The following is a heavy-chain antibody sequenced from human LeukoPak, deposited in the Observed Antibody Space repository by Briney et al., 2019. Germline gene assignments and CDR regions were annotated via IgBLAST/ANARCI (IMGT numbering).Heavy chain of an antibody. J-gene: IGHJ4*02. V-gene: IGHV3-33*01. CDR1: GFTFSSYG. D-gene: IGHD2-21*02. CDR3: ARDRTSYCGGDCLPSYFDY. Sequence: GGSLRLSCAASGFTFSSYGMHWVRQAPGKGLEWVAVIWYDGSNKYYADSMKGRFTISRDNSKNTLYPQMNSLRAEDTAVYYCARDRTSYCGGDCLPSYFDYWGQGTLVTVSS. CDR2: IWYDGSNK.